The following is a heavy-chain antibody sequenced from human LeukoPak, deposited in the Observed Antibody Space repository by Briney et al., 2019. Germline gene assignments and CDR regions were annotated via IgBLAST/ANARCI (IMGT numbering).Heavy chain of an antibody. CDR2: IITILGIA. Sequence: ASVKVSCKPSGGTFSSYVISSVRQAPGQGVEWMGRIITILGIANYAQNLQGRVTITAEKSTRTAYMYLSSVRSQDPARCYSAWLAVTGFTHWPIDYWGQGTLVTVSS. J-gene: IGHJ4*02. D-gene: IGHD6-19*01. CDR3: AWLAVTGFTHWPIDY. V-gene: IGHV1-69*04. CDR1: GGTFSSYV.